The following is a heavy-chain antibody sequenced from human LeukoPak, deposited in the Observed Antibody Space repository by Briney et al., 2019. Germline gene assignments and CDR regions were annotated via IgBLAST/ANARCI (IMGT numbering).Heavy chain of an antibody. V-gene: IGHV3-23*01. CDR1: RFTFSSYA. CDR3: AKAYCSSTSCYLTGSDYYYMDV. Sequence: GGSLRLSCAASRFTFSSYAMSWVRQAPGKGLEWVSAISGSGGSTYYADSVKGRFTSSRDNSKNTLYLQMNSLRAEDTAVYYCAKAYCSSTSCYLTGSDYYYMDVWGKGTTVTVSS. D-gene: IGHD2-2*01. J-gene: IGHJ6*03. CDR2: ISGSGGST.